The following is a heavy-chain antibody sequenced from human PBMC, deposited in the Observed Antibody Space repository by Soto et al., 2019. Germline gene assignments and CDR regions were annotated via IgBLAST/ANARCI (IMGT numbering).Heavy chain of an antibody. CDR1: GCTCIDYD. V-gene: IGHV3-49*04. J-gene: IGHJ4*02. Sequence: CVDPGCTCIDYDMSWVRQAPGKGLECVGFIRSEAYGWTTEYAASVKGRFTISRDDSKSIAYLQMNSLRTEDTAVYYCTRAGGSGWGYYFDYWGQGTQVTVS. CDR3: TRAGGSGWGYYFDY. CDR2: IRSEAYGWTT. D-gene: IGHD6-19*01.